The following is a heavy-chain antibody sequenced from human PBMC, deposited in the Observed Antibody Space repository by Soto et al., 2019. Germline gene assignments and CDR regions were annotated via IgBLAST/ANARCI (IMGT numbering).Heavy chain of an antibody. CDR1: GFTFSSYG. D-gene: IGHD5-18*01. J-gene: IGHJ4*02. V-gene: IGHV3-30*03. CDR2: ISYDGSNK. Sequence: GGSLRLSCAASGFTFSSYGMHWGRQAPGKGLEWVAVISYDGSNKYYADSVKGRFTISRDNSKNTLYLQMNSLRAEDTAVYYCARNEDTAMAFDYWGQGTLVTVSS. CDR3: ARNEDTAMAFDY.